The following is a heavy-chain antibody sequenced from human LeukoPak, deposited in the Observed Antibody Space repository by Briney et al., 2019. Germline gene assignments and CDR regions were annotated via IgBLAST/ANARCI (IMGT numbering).Heavy chain of an antibody. CDR3: ARDDSLAVAGNLFDY. V-gene: IGHV4-39*07. J-gene: IGHJ4*02. D-gene: IGHD6-19*01. CDR1: GGSISSSSYY. Sequence: SETLSLTCTVSGGSISSSSYYWGWIRQPPGKGLEWIGSIYYSGSTYYNPSLKSRVTISVDTSKNQFSLKLSSVTAADTAVYYCARDDSLAVAGNLFDYWGQGTLVTVSS. CDR2: IYYSGST.